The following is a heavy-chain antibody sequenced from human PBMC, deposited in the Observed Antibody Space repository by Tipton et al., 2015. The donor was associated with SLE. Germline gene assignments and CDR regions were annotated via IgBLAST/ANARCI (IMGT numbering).Heavy chain of an antibody. V-gene: IGHV3-23*01. D-gene: IGHD4-17*01. CDR3: AKETFYGDYDY. CDR1: GFTFKNYA. J-gene: IGHJ4*02. CDR2: VSGGGYT. Sequence: SLRLSCAASGFTFKNYAITWIRQAPGKGLEWVSSVSGGGYTYYAASVKGRFTISRDNSKNTLYLQMDSLRAEDTAVYYCAKETFYGDYDYWGQGSLVTVSS.